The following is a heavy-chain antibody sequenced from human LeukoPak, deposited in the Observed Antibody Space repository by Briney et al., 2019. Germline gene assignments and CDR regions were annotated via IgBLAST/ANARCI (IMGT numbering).Heavy chain of an antibody. D-gene: IGHD2-15*01. V-gene: IGHV3-23*01. J-gene: IGHJ6*02. CDR2: VSGRGGST. CDR1: GFTFSIYA. CDR3: AKTVGGGCSECRYYYYYYCMDV. Sequence: GGSLRLSCAPAGFTFSIYATRAVRQTPRKRLEWVLAVSGRGGSTYYADSVKGRFTISRDNSKNTLYLQMNSLRAEDTAVYYCAKTVGGGCSECRYYYYYYCMDVWGQGTTVTVSS.